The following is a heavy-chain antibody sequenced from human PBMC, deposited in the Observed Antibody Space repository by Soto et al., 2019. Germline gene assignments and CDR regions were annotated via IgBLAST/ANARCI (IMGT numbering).Heavy chain of an antibody. V-gene: IGHV3-23*01. Sequence: EVQLLESGGGLVQPGGSLRLSCAASGFTFSSYAMSWVRQAPGKGLEWVSAISGSGGSTYYADSVKGRFTISRDNAKNSLYLQMNSLRAEDTAVYYCARDSSGWERDLNWFDPWGQGTLVTVSS. CDR3: ARDSSGWERDLNWFDP. CDR1: GFTFSSYA. J-gene: IGHJ5*02. CDR2: ISGSGGST. D-gene: IGHD6-19*01.